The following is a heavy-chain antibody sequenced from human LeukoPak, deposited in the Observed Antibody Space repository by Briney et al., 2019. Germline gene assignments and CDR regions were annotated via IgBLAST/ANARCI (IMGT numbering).Heavy chain of an antibody. CDR2: IYPGDSDT. V-gene: IGHV5-51*01. Sequence: GESLKISCKGSGYSFTSYWIGWVRQMPGKGLEWMGIIYPGDSDTRYSPSFQGQVTISADKSISTAYLQWSSLKASDTAMYYCASPPPLYSSGWDQYFQHWGQGTLVTVSS. CDR3: ASPPPLYSSGWDQYFQH. D-gene: IGHD6-19*01. CDR1: GYSFTSYW. J-gene: IGHJ1*01.